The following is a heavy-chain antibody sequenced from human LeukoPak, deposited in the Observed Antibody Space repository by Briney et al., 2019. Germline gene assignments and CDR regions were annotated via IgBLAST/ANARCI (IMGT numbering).Heavy chain of an antibody. D-gene: IGHD1-14*01. CDR2: IKQDGSEK. V-gene: IGHV3-7*01. CDR3: ARDRYPEKYYYYMDV. J-gene: IGHJ6*03. Sequence: GGSLRHSRVPSGFTLSSYWMSWVCQAPGRGREWVANIKQDGSEKYYVDSVKRRFTITRGNAKNSLYLQMNSLRAEDTAVYYCARDRYPEKYYYYMDVWGKGTTVTVSS. CDR1: GFTLSSYW.